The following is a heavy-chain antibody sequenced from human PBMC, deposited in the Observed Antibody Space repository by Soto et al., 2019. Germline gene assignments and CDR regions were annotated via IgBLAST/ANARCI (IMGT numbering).Heavy chain of an antibody. Sequence: PGGSLRLSCAASGFVFKDSSIHWVRQASGKGLEWVGRIRDRAYNYATSYAASVKGRFTISRDDSSNTAFLQMNSLKTEDTDIYYCTRTISAAHDTWAQGTRLPVSS. J-gene: IGHJ5*02. CDR1: GFVFKDSS. CDR2: IRDRAYNYAT. V-gene: IGHV3-73*01. CDR3: TRTISAAHDT. D-gene: IGHD3-9*01.